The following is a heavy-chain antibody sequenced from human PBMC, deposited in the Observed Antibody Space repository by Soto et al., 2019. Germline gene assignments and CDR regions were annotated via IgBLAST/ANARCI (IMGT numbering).Heavy chain of an antibody. CDR1: GFTFSSYA. V-gene: IGHV3-23*01. CDR3: AKLINYYGSGSAPYGMDV. D-gene: IGHD3-10*01. J-gene: IGHJ6*02. Sequence: PGGSLRLSCAASGFTFSSYAMSWVRQAPGKGLEWVSAISGSGGSTYYADSVKGRFTISRDNSKNTLYLQMNSLRAEDTAVYYCAKLINYYGSGSAPYGMDVWGQGTTVTVSS. CDR2: ISGSGGST.